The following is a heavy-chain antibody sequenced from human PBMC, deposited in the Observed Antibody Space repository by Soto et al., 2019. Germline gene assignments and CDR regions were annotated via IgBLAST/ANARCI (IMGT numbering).Heavy chain of an antibody. CDR1: GGSISSSSYY. J-gene: IGHJ3*02. D-gene: IGHD1-26*01. Sequence: QLQLQESGPGLVKPSETLSLTCTVSGGSISSSSYYWGWIRQPPGKGLEWIGNIYHGGSTYYNPSLQSRVTIYVDTSKNQFSLKLNSVTAADTAVYYCARPRPWDPGDAFDIWGQGTMVTVSS. V-gene: IGHV4-39*01. CDR2: IYHGGST. CDR3: ARPRPWDPGDAFDI.